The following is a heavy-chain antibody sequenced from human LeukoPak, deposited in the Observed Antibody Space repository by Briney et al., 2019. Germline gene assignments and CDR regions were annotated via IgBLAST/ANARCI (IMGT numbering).Heavy chain of an antibody. J-gene: IGHJ5*02. CDR2: ISYSGST. CDR3: ARLLGYCSGGSCYPRWFAP. D-gene: IGHD2-15*01. Sequence: SEPLSLTCTVSGGSISSHCWNWIRQPPGKGLEWIGYISYSGSTNYNPSLKSRVTMSLDTSKNHFSLKLTSVTAADTAVYYCARLLGYCSGGSCYPRWFAPWGQGTLVTVSS. CDR1: GGSISSHC. V-gene: IGHV4-59*08.